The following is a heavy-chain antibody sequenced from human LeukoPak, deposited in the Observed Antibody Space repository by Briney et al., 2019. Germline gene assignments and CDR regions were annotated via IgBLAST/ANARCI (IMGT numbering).Heavy chain of an antibody. CDR1: GFTFSSYS. J-gene: IGHJ5*02. D-gene: IGHD6-19*01. CDR3: ATNGLGSGFSWFDP. V-gene: IGHV3-21*01. CDR2: ISSSSSYI. Sequence: PGGSLRLSCAASGFTFSSYSMNWVRQAPGKGLEWVSSISSSSSYIYYADSVKGRFAISRDNAKNSLYLQMNSLRAEDTAVYYCATNGLGSGFSWFDPWGQGTLVTVSS.